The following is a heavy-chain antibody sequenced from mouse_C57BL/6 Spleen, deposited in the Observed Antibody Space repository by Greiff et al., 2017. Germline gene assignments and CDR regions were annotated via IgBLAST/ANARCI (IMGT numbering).Heavy chain of an antibody. CDR3: AREGENYYYGSSYSWFAY. D-gene: IGHD1-1*01. CDR2: INPNNGGT. Sequence: VQLQQSGPELVKPGASVKIPCKASGYTFTDYNMDWVKQSHGKSLEWIGDINPNNGGTIYNQKFKGKATLTVDKSSSTAYMELRSLTSEDTAVYYCAREGENYYYGSSYSWFAYWGQGTLVTVSA. V-gene: IGHV1-18*01. CDR1: GYTFTDYN. J-gene: IGHJ3*01.